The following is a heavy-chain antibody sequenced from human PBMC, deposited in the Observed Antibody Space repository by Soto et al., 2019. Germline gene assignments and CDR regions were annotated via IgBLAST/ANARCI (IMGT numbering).Heavy chain of an antibody. CDR1: GLTISKAY. CDR3: VTRFTAVARARCDY. J-gene: IGHJ4*02. Sequence: PGGTLRLFKTATGLTISKAYLNRVPHAPGKGLEWVRQIYSKIDAAKTDFAAPVKGRFTLSRDDSKNTVYLQMNCLEIEDTAMYYCVTRFTAVARARCDYWGQ. CDR2: IYSKIDAAKT. D-gene: IGHD2-15*01. V-gene: IGHV3-15*01.